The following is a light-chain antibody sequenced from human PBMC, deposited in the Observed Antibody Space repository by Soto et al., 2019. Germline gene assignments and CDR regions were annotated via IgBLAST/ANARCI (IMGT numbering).Light chain of an antibody. Sequence: DIQMTQSPSSLSASVGDRVTITCLASQSISSYLNWYQQKPGKAPKLLIYAASSLQSGVPSRFSGSGSGTEFTLTSTSLQPEDFAAYYCQQLYSYPLTFGGGTKVDIK. V-gene: IGKV1-39*01. CDR1: QSISSY. J-gene: IGKJ4*01. CDR3: QQLYSYPLT. CDR2: AAS.